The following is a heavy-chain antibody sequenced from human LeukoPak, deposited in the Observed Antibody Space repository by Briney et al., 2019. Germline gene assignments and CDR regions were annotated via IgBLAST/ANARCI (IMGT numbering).Heavy chain of an antibody. D-gene: IGHD2-15*01. Sequence: SETLSLTCTVSGGSISSYYWSWIRQPPGKGLEWIGYIYYSGSTNYNPSLKSRVTISVDTSKNQFSLKLSSVTAADTAVYYCAGTGGYCSGGSCYSEVEDYYYGMDVWGQGTTVTVSS. V-gene: IGHV4-59*08. J-gene: IGHJ6*02. CDR3: AGTGGYCSGGSCYSEVEDYYYGMDV. CDR1: GGSISSYY. CDR2: IYYSGST.